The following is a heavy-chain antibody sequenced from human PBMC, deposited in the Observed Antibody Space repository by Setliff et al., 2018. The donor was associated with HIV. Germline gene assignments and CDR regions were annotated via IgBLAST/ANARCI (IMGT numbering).Heavy chain of an antibody. CDR1: GFTFSSYS. J-gene: IGHJ4*02. CDR2: ISSSSPTYI. V-gene: IGHV3-21*01. D-gene: IGHD1-1*01. Sequence: GGSLRLSCAASGFTFSSYSMNWVRQAPGKGLEWVSCISSSSPTYIYYADSVKGRFTISRDNAKNSLYLQMNSLRAEDTAVYYCVRGETHAHWPKGDYWGQGTLVTVSS. CDR3: VRGETHAHWPKGDY.